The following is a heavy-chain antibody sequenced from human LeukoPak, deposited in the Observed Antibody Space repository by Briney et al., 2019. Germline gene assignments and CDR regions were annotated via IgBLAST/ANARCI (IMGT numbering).Heavy chain of an antibody. CDR3: ARDGPNYAMDV. Sequence: GGSLRLSCAASGFTFSSYWMSWVRQAPGKGLEWVANIKQDGSEKYYVDSVKGRFTISRDNAKNSLYLQMNSLRAEDTAVYSCARDGPNYAMDVWGQGTTVTVSS. CDR1: GFTFSSYW. V-gene: IGHV3-7*03. CDR2: IKQDGSEK. J-gene: IGHJ6*02. D-gene: IGHD2-8*01.